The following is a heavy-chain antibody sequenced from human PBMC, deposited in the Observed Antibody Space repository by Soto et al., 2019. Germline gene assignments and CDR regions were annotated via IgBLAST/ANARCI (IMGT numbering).Heavy chain of an antibody. CDR3: ARDGVGGPVFFGYFDY. CDR1: EIIFSGYG. V-gene: IGHV3-33*01. Sequence: GGSLRLSCAVSEIIFSGYGMHWVRQAPGKGLEWVAVIRFDGSNIYYADSVKGRFTISRDNSKNTLYLQMDSLRAEDTAVYYCARDGVGGPVFFGYFDYWGQGA. CDR2: IRFDGSNI. J-gene: IGHJ4*02. D-gene: IGHD1-26*01.